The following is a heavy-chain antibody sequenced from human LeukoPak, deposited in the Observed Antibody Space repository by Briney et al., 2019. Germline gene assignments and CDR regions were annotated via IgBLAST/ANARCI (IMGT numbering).Heavy chain of an antibody. Sequence: ASVKVSCKVSGYTLTELSMHWVRQAPGKGLEWMGGFDPEDGETIYAQKFQGRVTMTEDTSTSTAYMELRSLRSDDTAVYYCAREGLSLGIVATIYVLFDYWGQGTLVTVSS. CDR1: GYTLTELS. V-gene: IGHV1-24*01. CDR3: AREGLSLGIVATIYVLFDY. D-gene: IGHD5-12*01. CDR2: FDPEDGET. J-gene: IGHJ4*02.